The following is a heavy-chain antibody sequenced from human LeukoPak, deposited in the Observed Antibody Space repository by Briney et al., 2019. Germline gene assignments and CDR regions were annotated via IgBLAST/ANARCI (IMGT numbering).Heavy chain of an antibody. Sequence: GGSLRLSCAASGFTFSSYWMGWVRQAPGKGLEWMANIKEDGSGKYYVDSVKGRFTISRDNAKNSLYLQMNSLSAEDTAVYYCARDNRDSSAYHYWGQGTLVTVSS. J-gene: IGHJ4*02. V-gene: IGHV3-7*01. CDR1: GFTFSSYW. CDR2: IKEDGSGK. D-gene: IGHD3-22*01. CDR3: ARDNRDSSAYHY.